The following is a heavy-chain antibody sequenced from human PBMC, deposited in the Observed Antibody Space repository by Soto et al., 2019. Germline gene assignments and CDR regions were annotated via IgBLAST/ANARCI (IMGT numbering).Heavy chain of an antibody. CDR3: ARYGDYYDFWSCPDY. CDR2: IWYDGSNK. Sequence: QVQLVESGGGVVQPGRSLRLSCAASGFTFSSYGMHWVRQAPGKGLEWVAVIWYDGSNKYYADSVKGRFTISRDNSKNTLYLQMNSLSTVDTALYLYARYGDYYDFWSCPDYWGQGTLVTVFS. D-gene: IGHD3-3*01. J-gene: IGHJ4*02. CDR1: GFTFSSYG. V-gene: IGHV3-33*01.